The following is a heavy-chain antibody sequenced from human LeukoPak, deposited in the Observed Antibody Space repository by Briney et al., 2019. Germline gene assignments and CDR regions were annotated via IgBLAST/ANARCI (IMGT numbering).Heavy chain of an antibody. CDR3: ARDPPVDSSGYYYSDY. CDR1: GYTLTELS. J-gene: IGHJ4*02. Sequence: ASVKVSCKVSGYTLTELSMHWVRQAPGQGLEWMGWISAYNGNTNYAQKLQGRVTMTTDTSTSTAYMELRSLRSDDTAVYYCARDPPVDSSGYYYSDYWGQGTLVTVSS. CDR2: ISAYNGNT. D-gene: IGHD3-22*01. V-gene: IGHV1-18*01.